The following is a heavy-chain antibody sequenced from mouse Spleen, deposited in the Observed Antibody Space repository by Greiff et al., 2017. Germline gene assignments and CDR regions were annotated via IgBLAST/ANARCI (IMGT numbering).Heavy chain of an antibody. CDR3: ARPGYGNYEAWFAY. V-gene: IGHV5-9-1*01. D-gene: IGHD2-10*02. Sequence: EVKLMESGGGLVKPGGSLKLSCAASGFTFSSYAMSWVRQTPEKRLEWVATISSGGSYTYYPDSVKGRFTISRDNAKNTLYLQMSSLRSEDTAMYYCARPGYGNYEAWFAYWGQGTLVTVSA. CDR2: ISSGGSYT. CDR1: GFTFSSYA. J-gene: IGHJ3*01.